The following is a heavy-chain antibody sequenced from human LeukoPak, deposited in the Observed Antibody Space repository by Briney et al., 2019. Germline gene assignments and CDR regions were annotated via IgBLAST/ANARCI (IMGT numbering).Heavy chain of an antibody. Sequence: SETLSLTCTVSGGSISSGGYYWSWIRQHPGKGLEWIGYIYYSGSTYYNPSLKSRVTISVDTSKNQFSLKLSSVTAADTAVYYCARLGRVAGWFDSWGQGTLVTVSS. CDR2: IYYSGST. D-gene: IGHD3-10*01. V-gene: IGHV4-31*03. J-gene: IGHJ5*01. CDR3: ARLGRVAGWFDS. CDR1: GGSISSGGYY.